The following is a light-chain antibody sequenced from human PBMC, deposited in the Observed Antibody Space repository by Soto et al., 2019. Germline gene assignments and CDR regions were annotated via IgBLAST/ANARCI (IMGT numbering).Light chain of an antibody. J-gene: IGLJ1*01. CDR1: SSDVGGYNY. V-gene: IGLV2-14*03. CDR3: DSYTSSSTHV. CDR2: DVS. Sequence: QSMLTQPASVSASPGQSITSSCTGTSSDVGGYNYVSWYQQHPATAPKLIISDVSNRPSGVSTRFSGSKSGNTASLTISGLQAEDEADYYCDSYTSSSTHVFGTGTKVTVL.